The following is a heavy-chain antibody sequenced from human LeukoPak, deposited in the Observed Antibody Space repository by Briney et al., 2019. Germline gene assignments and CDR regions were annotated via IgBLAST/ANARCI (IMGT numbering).Heavy chain of an antibody. CDR2: INAGDGNT. Sequence: ASVKVSCKASGYTFTSYAMHWVRQAPGQRLEWMGWINAGDGNTKYSQKFQGRVTITRDTSASTAYMELSSLRSEDTAVYYCARGGATPKRYYFDYWGQGTLVTVSS. CDR3: ARGGATPKRYYFDY. CDR1: GYTFTSYA. D-gene: IGHD1-26*01. J-gene: IGHJ4*02. V-gene: IGHV1-3*01.